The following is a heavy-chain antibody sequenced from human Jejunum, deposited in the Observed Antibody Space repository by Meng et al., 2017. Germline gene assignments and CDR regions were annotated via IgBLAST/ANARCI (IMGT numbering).Heavy chain of an antibody. Sequence: GQRVQFGFWLKKPGASVTVSCKVSGYTFINYAMNWVRQAPGQGLEWMGWINTNTGNPTYAQGFTRRFVFSLDTSFRTAYLQISSLKAEDTAVYYCARVAPSGYRYFDYWGQGTLVTVSS. D-gene: IGHD3-3*01. CDR1: GYTFINYA. V-gene: IGHV7-4-1*02. CDR2: INTNTGNP. CDR3: ARVAPSGYRYFDY. J-gene: IGHJ4*02.